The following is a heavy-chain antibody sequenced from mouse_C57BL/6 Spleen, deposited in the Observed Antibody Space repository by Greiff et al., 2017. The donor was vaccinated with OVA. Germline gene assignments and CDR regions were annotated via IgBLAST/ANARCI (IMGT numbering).Heavy chain of an antibody. CDR1: GYTFTSYT. Sequence: QVQLKESGAELARPGASVKMSCKASGYTFTSYTMHWVKQRPGQGLEWIGYINPSSGYTKYNQKFKDKATLTADKSSSTAYMQLSSLTSEDSAVYYCARGDGYYEYYAMDYWGQGTSVTVSS. V-gene: IGHV1-4*01. CDR3: ARGDGYYEYYAMDY. J-gene: IGHJ4*01. D-gene: IGHD2-3*01. CDR2: INPSSGYT.